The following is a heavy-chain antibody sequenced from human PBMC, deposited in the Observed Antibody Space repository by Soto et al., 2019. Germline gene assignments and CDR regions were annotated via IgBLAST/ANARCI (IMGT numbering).Heavy chain of an antibody. D-gene: IGHD3-10*01. CDR2: IHHSGSA. J-gene: IGHJ3*01. V-gene: IGHV4-4*02. CDR3: TRNSVLVPL. CDR1: GGSIISSLW. Sequence: SETLSLTCAVSGGSIISSLWWSWVRQPPGKGLEWIGEIHHSGSANYNPSLKSRVTISVDKSTNQLSLKLTSVTAADTAVYYCTRNSVLVPLWGQGTMVTVSS.